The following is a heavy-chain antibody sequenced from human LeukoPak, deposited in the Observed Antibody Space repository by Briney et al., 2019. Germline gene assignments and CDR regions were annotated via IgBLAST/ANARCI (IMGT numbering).Heavy chain of an antibody. CDR2: IYYSGST. J-gene: IGHJ5*02. CDR3: ARDLGGYARFDP. CDR1: GGSISSRDYY. V-gene: IGHV4-30-4*01. D-gene: IGHD5-12*01. Sequence: PQTLSLTCTVSGGSISSRDYYWSWIRQPPGKGLEWIGYIYYSGSTYYNPSLKSRVTISVDTSKNQFSLKLSSVTAADTAVYYCARDLGGYARFDPWGQGTLVTVSS.